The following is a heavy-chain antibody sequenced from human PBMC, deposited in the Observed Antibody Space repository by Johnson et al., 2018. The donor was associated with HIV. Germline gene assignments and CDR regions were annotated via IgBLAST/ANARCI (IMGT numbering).Heavy chain of an antibody. CDR3: AKEEGLAAAGTGEAFDI. CDR1: GFTFSSYA. J-gene: IGHJ3*02. D-gene: IGHD6-13*01. Sequence: QVQLVESGGGVVQPGRSLRLSCAASGFTFSSYAMHWVRQAPGKGLEWVAVIGYDGSDKYYADSVKGRFTISRDNAKNMLYLQMNSLRAEDTAVYYCAKEEGLAAAGTGEAFDIWGQGTMVTVSS. V-gene: IGHV3-30*04. CDR2: IGYDGSDK.